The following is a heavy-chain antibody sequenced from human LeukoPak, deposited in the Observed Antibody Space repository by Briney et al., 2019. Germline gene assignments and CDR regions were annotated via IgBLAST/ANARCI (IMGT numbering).Heavy chain of an antibody. J-gene: IGHJ6*02. Sequence: GGSLRLSCTASGFMVSSNYMSWVRQAPGKGLEWVALISSGGDTYYADSVKGRFTISRDKSKNTLYLQMNTLRAEDTAVYRCARDWGTYYDILTGDYPSYGMDVWGQGTTVTVSS. CDR3: ARDWGTYYDILTGDYPSYGMDV. CDR1: GFMVSSNY. V-gene: IGHV3-66*01. CDR2: ISSGGDT. D-gene: IGHD3-9*01.